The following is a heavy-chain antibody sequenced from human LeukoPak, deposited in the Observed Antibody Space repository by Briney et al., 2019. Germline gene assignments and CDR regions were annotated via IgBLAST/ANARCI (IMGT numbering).Heavy chain of an antibody. CDR1: GFIFSNYG. CDR2: IYYDGTNK. J-gene: IGHJ4*02. Sequence: GGSLRLSCAASGFIFSNYGMHWVRQAPGKGLEWLSLIYYDGTNKYYADSVKGRFTISRDNSKNTLFLQMNSLRVEDTAVYYCARQSTVATDWWGQGTLDTVSS. V-gene: IGHV3-33*01. CDR3: ARQSTVATDW. D-gene: IGHD4-23*01.